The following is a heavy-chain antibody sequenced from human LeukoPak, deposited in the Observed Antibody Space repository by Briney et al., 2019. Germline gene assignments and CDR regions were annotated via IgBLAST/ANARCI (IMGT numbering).Heavy chain of an antibody. V-gene: IGHV3-30-3*01. Sequence: GRSLRLSCAASGFTFSSYGMHWVRQAPGKGLEWVAVISYDGSNKYYADSVKGRFTISRDNSKNTLYLQMNSLRAEDTAVYYCARELYGSGRSSVYGMDVWGQGTTVTVSS. J-gene: IGHJ6*02. D-gene: IGHD3-10*01. CDR1: GFTFSSYG. CDR3: ARELYGSGRSSVYGMDV. CDR2: ISYDGSNK.